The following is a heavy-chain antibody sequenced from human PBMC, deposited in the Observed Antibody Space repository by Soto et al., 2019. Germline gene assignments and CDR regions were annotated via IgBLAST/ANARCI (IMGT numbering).Heavy chain of an antibody. CDR3: ARTPPGYSGDAQVTMDV. D-gene: IGHD5-12*01. CDR2: INAGNGNT. Sequence: ASVKVSCKASGYTFTSYAMHWVRQAPGQRLEWMGWINAGNGNTKYSQKFQGRVTITRDTSAGTAYMELSSLRSEDTAMDYCARTPPGYSGDAQVTMDVWGKGTTVTVSS. J-gene: IGHJ6*03. CDR1: GYTFTSYA. V-gene: IGHV1-3*01.